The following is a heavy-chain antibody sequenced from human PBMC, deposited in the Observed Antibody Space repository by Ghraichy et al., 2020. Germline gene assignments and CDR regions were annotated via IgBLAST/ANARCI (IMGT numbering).Heavy chain of an antibody. Sequence: GGSLRLSCAASGFTFSSYAMTWVRQAPGKGLEWVSATSGGGGSTYYADSVKGRITISRDNSKNTLYLQMNSLRAEDTAVYSCAKVVSWRYFDLWGRGTLVTVSS. CDR3: AKVVSWRYFDL. V-gene: IGHV3-23*01. CDR1: GFTFSSYA. CDR2: TSGGGGST. D-gene: IGHD5/OR15-5a*01. J-gene: IGHJ2*01.